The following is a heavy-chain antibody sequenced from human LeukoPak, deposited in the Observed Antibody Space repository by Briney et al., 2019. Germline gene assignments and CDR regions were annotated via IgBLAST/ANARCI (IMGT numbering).Heavy chain of an antibody. CDR2: FFYVGRT. D-gene: IGHD3-10*01. J-gene: IGHJ4*02. V-gene: IGHV4-59*11. CDR3: ARVWGYYDSGSYYPRPGYFDY. CDR1: GGSISSHY. Sequence: SETLSLTCTVTGGSISSHYWGWIRQPPGKGWRGLGYFFYVGRTNYNPSLKSRVTISVDTSKNQFSLKLSSVTAADTAVYYCARVWGYYDSGSYYPRPGYFDYWGQGTLVTVSS.